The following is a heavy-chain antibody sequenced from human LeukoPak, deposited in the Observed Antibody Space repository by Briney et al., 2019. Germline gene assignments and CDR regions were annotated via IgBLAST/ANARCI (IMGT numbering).Heavy chain of an antibody. D-gene: IGHD6-13*01. Sequence: SETLSLTCAVSGGSISSYYWSWIRQPPGKGLEWIGYISYSGSTNYNPSLKSRVTISVDTSKNQFSLKLSSVTAADTAVYYCARASTSGSSWPRTPTFDYWGQGTLVTVSS. CDR2: ISYSGST. V-gene: IGHV4-59*12. CDR3: ARASTSGSSWPRTPTFDY. J-gene: IGHJ4*02. CDR1: GGSISSYY.